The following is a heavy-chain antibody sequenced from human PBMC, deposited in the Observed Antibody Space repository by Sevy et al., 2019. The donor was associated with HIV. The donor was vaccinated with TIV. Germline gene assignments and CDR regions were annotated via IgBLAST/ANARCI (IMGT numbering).Heavy chain of an antibody. CDR3: ARGDYYDSSGYYYRREFDY. Sequence: GGSVRLSCAASGFTFSSYWMSWVRQAPGKGLEWVANIKQDGSEKYYVDSVKGRFTISRDNAKNSLYLQMNSLRAEDTAVYYCARGDYYDSSGYYYRREFDYWGQGTLVTVSS. V-gene: IGHV3-7*01. J-gene: IGHJ4*02. CDR2: IKQDGSEK. CDR1: GFTFSSYW. D-gene: IGHD3-22*01.